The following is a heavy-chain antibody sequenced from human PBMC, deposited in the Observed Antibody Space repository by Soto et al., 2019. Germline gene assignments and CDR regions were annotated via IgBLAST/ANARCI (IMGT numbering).Heavy chain of an antibody. V-gene: IGHV4-34*01. Sequence: QVQLQQWGAGLLKPSETLSLTCAVYGGSFSGYYWSWIRQPPGKGLEWIGEINHSGRTNYNPSLKGRVTISVDTSKNQFSLKLSSVTAADTAVYYCARGLIRGEYHSNWFDPWGQGTLVTVSS. J-gene: IGHJ5*02. CDR1: GGSFSGYY. D-gene: IGHD4-17*01. CDR2: INHSGRT. CDR3: ARGLIRGEYHSNWFDP.